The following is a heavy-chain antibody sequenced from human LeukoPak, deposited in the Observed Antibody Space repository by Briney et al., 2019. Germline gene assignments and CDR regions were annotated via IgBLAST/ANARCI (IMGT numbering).Heavy chain of an antibody. Sequence: GRSLRLSCAASGFTFDDYAMHWVRQAPGKGLEWVSGLTWDSNTIGYADSVKGRFTISRDNAKNSLYLQMNSLRAEDTALYYCAKDITGELRFDPWGQGTLVTVPS. CDR3: AKDITGELRFDP. J-gene: IGHJ5*02. CDR2: LTWDSNTI. V-gene: IGHV3-9*01. D-gene: IGHD1-7*01. CDR1: GFTFDDYA.